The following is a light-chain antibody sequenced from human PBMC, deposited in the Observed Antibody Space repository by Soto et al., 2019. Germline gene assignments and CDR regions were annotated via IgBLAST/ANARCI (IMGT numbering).Light chain of an antibody. Sequence: VLTQSPGTLSLSPGERATLSCRASQSISTNNLAWYQHKPGQAPRLLLFGTSISATATADRFTGSGSGTDFTLTITPVEPEDCAVYYCQRYGPSPYTFGQGTKLEIK. CDR3: QRYGPSPYT. V-gene: IGKV3-20*01. J-gene: IGKJ2*01. CDR2: GTS. CDR1: QSISTNN.